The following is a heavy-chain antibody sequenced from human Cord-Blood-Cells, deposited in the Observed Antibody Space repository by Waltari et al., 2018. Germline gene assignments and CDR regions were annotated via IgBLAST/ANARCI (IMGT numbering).Heavy chain of an antibody. D-gene: IGHD2-15*01. J-gene: IGHJ6*02. V-gene: IGHV3-9*01. CDR1: GFTFDDYA. CDR3: AKAGGGYCSGGSCYEAYYYYYYGMDV. Sequence: GGGLVQPGRSLRLSCAASGFTFDDYAMHWVRQAPGKGLEWVSGISWNSGSIGYADSVKGRFTISRDNAKNSLYLQMNSLRAEATALYYCAKAGGGYCSGGSCYEAYYYYYYGMDVWGQGTTVTVSS. CDR2: ISWNSGSI.